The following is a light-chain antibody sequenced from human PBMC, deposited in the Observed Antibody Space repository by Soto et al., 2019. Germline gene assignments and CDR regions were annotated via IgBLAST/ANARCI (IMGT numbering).Light chain of an antibody. Sequence: QSALTQPASVSGSPGQSITISCTGTSTNVGGYNFVSWFQHHPGKAPKLIIYDVTNRPSGVSDRFSGSKSGNTASLTISGLQAEDEADYYCSLYTTTSTHLFGGGTKLTVL. CDR2: DVT. J-gene: IGLJ2*01. CDR3: SLYTTTSTHL. CDR1: STNVGGYNF. V-gene: IGLV2-14*03.